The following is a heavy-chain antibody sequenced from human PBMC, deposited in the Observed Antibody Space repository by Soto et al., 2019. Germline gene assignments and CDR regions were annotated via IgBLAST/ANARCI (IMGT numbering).Heavy chain of an antibody. CDR1: GFTFSDYY. Sequence: PGGSLRLSCVASGFTFSDYYMDWIRQAPGKGLEWVSYISGPGTTTHYADSVKGRFTISRDNAKNSLCLQMDSLRAEDTAVYYCARVGFASAWYRQYYFDYWGQGALVTVSS. D-gene: IGHD6-19*01. CDR2: ISGPGTTT. J-gene: IGHJ4*02. V-gene: IGHV3-11*01. CDR3: ARVGFASAWYRQYYFDY.